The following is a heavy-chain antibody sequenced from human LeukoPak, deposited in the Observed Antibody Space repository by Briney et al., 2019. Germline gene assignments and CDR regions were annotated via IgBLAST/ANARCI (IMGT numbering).Heavy chain of an antibody. J-gene: IGHJ6*02. CDR3: ARDSGNFHYDMDV. CDR1: GYSFNSHH. CDR2: KFSHDGTT. V-gene: IGHV1-46*02. D-gene: IGHD3-10*01. Sequence: GASVKVSCKTSGYSFNSHHVHWVRQATGQGLEWMGVKFSHDGTTSYTQNFQGRLTMTRDTSTSTVYMELSSLRSEDTAAYYCARDSGNFHYDMDVWGQGTTVIVSS.